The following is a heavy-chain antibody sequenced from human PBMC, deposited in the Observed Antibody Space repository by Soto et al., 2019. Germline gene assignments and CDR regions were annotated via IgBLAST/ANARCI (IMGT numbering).Heavy chain of an antibody. CDR3: AHSLEVFWSGYYYYYGMDV. CDR2: IYWDDDK. D-gene: IGHD3-3*01. J-gene: IGHJ6*02. CDR1: GFSLSTSGVG. V-gene: IGHV2-5*02. Sequence: QITLKESGPTLVNPTQTLTLTCTFSGFSLSTSGVGVGWIRQPPGKALEWLALIYWDDDKRYSPSLKSRLTITKDTSKNQVVLTMTNMDPVDTATYYCAHSLEVFWSGYYYYYGMDVWGQGTTVTVSS.